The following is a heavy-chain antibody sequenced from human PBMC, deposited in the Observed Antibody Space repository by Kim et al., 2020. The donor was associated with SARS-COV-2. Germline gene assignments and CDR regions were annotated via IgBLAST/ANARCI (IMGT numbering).Heavy chain of an antibody. V-gene: IGHV3-30-3*01. Sequence: YDGSNKYYADSVKGRFTISRDNSKNTLYLQMNSLRAEDTAVYYCAREEETWGQGTLVTVSS. CDR2: YDGSNK. J-gene: IGHJ4*02. CDR3: AREEET.